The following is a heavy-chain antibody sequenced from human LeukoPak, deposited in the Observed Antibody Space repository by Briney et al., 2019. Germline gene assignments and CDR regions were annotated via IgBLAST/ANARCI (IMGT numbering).Heavy chain of an antibody. CDR3: ARQETDSYRGNIDF. Sequence: SETLSLTCTVSGGSISSSSYYWGWIRQPPGKGLEWIGSIYYSGSTYYNPSLKSRVTISVDTSKNQFSLKLSSVTAADTAVYYCARQETDSYRGNIDFWGQGTLVTVSS. V-gene: IGHV4-39*01. CDR1: GGSISSSSYY. CDR2: IYYSGST. J-gene: IGHJ4*02. D-gene: IGHD1/OR15-1a*01.